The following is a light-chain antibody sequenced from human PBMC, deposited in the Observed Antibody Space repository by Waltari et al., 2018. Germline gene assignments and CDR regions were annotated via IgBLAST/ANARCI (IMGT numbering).Light chain of an antibody. CDR1: QSVLYSSNKKNY. CDR2: WAS. CDR3: QQYYSTLSWT. Sequence: DIVMTQSPDSLAVSLGDSATINCKSSQSVLYSSNKKNYLAWYQQKPGQSPKLLIYWASTRESGVPDRFSGGGSETDFTLTISSLQAEDVAVYYCQQYYSTLSWTFGQGTKVEIK. J-gene: IGKJ1*01. V-gene: IGKV4-1*01.